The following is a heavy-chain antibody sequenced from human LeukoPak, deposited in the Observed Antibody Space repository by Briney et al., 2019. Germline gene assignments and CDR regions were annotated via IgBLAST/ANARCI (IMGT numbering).Heavy chain of an antibody. Sequence: ASVKVSCKASGYTFTGYYMHWVRQAPGQGLEWMGWINPNSGGTNYAQKFQGRVTMTRDTSISTAYMELSRLRSDDTAVYYCASDYYDSSGYYFGGGFDGNYWGQGTLVTVSS. V-gene: IGHV1-2*02. CDR2: INPNSGGT. CDR3: ASDYYDSSGYYFGGGFDGNY. CDR1: GYTFTGYY. J-gene: IGHJ4*02. D-gene: IGHD3-22*01.